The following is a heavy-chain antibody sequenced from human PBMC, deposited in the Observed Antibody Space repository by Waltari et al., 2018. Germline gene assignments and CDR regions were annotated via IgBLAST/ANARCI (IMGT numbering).Heavy chain of an antibody. CDR2: MDPNSGNT. Sequence: QVQLVQSGAEVKKPGASVKVSCKASGYTFTSYDINWVRQATGQGLEWMGGMDPNSGNTGYAQKFQGRVTITRNTSISTAYMELSSLRSEDTAVYYCARGPHSSGWFTVFDYWGQGTLVTVSS. J-gene: IGHJ4*02. CDR1: GYTFTSYD. D-gene: IGHD6-19*01. CDR3: ARGPHSSGWFTVFDY. V-gene: IGHV1-8*03.